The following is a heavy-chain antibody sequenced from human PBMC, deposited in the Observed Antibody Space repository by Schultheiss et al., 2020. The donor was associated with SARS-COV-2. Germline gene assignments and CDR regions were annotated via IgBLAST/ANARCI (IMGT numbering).Heavy chain of an antibody. V-gene: IGHV4-34*01. Sequence: SETLSLTCAVYGGSFSGYYWSWIRQPPGKGLEWIGEINHRGSTNYNPSLKSRVTISVDTSKNQFSLKLSSVTAADTAVYYCARERGLYSGKNWFDPWGQGTLVTVSS. D-gene: IGHD1-26*01. CDR2: INHRGST. J-gene: IGHJ5*02. CDR1: GGSFSGYY. CDR3: ARERGLYSGKNWFDP.